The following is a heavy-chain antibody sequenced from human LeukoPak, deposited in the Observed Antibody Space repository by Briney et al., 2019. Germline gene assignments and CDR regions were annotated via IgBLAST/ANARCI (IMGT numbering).Heavy chain of an antibody. V-gene: IGHV3-74*01. Sequence: GGSLRLSCAASGFTFSDYWMHWVRQAPGKGLVWVSRINSDGSNTRYADSVKGRFTISRDNAKNSLYLQMNSLRAEDTAVYYCARARRDRSWYIDDCWGQGTLVTVSS. D-gene: IGHD6-13*01. CDR3: ARARRDRSWYIDDC. CDR1: GFTFSDYW. CDR2: INSDGSNT. J-gene: IGHJ4*02.